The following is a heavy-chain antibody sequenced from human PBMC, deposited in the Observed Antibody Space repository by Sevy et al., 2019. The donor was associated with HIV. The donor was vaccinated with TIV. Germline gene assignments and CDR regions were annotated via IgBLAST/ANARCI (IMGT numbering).Heavy chain of an antibody. D-gene: IGHD5-18*01. J-gene: IGHJ4*01. CDR3: VREGLGGYSYSLDY. CDR2: MKQDGSEE. Sequence: QLGGPLRLSCAASGFSFSIYWMSWVRQAPGKGLEWVATMKQDGSEEDYVDSVKGRFTISRDNAKNSLFLQMNSLSAEDTAVYYCVREGLGGYSYSLDYWGHGTLVTVSS. CDR1: GFSFSIYW. V-gene: IGHV3-7*01.